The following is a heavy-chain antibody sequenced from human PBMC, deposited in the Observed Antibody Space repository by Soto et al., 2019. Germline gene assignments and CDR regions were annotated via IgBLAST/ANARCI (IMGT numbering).Heavy chain of an antibody. J-gene: IGHJ4*02. V-gene: IGHV3-30-3*01. Sequence: GGSLRLSCAASGFTFSSYALHWVRQAPGKGLEGVAVISYDGSNKYYADSVKGRFTISRTNSKNTLYLQMNSLRAEDTAVYYCARDQGYYDILTGYQTDWGQGTLVTVSS. CDR1: GFTFSSYA. D-gene: IGHD3-9*01. CDR2: ISYDGSNK. CDR3: ARDQGYYDILTGYQTD.